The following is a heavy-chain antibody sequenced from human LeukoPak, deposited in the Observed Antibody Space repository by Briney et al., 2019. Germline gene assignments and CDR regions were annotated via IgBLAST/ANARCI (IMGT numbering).Heavy chain of an antibody. CDR2: IYPGDSDT. V-gene: IGHV5-51*01. Sequence: KPGESLKISCRGSEYSFTSYWIGWVRQMPGKGLEWMGIIYPGDSDTRYSPSFQGQVTISADKSISTVFLQWSSLKASDTAMYYCARPARSNWRSPDYWGPGTLVTVSS. J-gene: IGHJ4*02. D-gene: IGHD1-1*01. CDR1: EYSFTSYW. CDR3: ARPARSNWRSPDY.